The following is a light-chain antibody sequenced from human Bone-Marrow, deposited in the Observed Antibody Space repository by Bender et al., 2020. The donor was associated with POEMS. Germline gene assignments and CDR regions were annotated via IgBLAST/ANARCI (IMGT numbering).Light chain of an antibody. Sequence: SYVLTQAPSVSVAPGMTATFTCGGDNIGDKRVHWYQQKPGQAPVLVVYGDNGRPSGIPKRFSGSNSGITASLTISRVEAGDEADYYCQVWDSSSDHWVFGGGTKLTVL. CDR3: QVWDSSSDHWV. J-gene: IGLJ3*02. V-gene: IGLV3-21*03. CDR2: GDN. CDR1: NIGDKR.